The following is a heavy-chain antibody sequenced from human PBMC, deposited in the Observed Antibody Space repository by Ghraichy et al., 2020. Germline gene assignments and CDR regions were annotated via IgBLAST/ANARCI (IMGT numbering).Heavy chain of an antibody. CDR2: IKYDGSEK. Sequence: GGSLRLSCAASGFNFRNFWMSWVRQPPGKGLEWVANIKYDGSEKYYVDSVKGRFTISRDNARNSLYLQMNSLRADDTAVYYCVRDYGDHGWFDPWGQGTLVTVSS. CDR3: VRDYGDHGWFDP. D-gene: IGHD4-17*01. V-gene: IGHV3-7*03. CDR1: GFNFRNFW. J-gene: IGHJ5*02.